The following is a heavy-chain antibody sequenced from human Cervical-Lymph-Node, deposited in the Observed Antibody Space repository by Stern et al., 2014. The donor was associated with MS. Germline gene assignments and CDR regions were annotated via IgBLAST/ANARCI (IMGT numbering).Heavy chain of an antibody. CDR3: ARPPEGEQQLHYYAMDV. CDR1: GGTFSSYA. V-gene: IGHV1-69*06. D-gene: IGHD6-13*01. Sequence: QVQLVQSGAEVKKPGSSVKVSCKASGGTFSSYAITWVRQAPGQGLEWMGGIIPIFGTANYAQKFQGRVTITADKSTSTAYMELSSLRSEDTAVYYCARPPEGEQQLHYYAMDVWGQGTTVTVSS. J-gene: IGHJ6*02. CDR2: IIPIFGTA.